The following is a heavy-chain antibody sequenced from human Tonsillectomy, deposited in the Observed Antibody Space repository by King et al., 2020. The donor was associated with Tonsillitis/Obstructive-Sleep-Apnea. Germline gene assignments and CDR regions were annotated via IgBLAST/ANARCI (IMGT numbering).Heavy chain of an antibody. CDR2: ISSSSSYI. D-gene: IGHD2-15*01. J-gene: IGHJ4*02. CDR1: GFTFSSYS. CDR3: ARDSRVVAATRNDY. Sequence: EVQLVQSGGGLGKPGGSLRLSCAASGFTFSSYSMNWVRQAPGKGLEWGASISSSSSYIYYADSVKGRFTISRDNAKNSLYLQMNSLRADDTAVYYCARDSRVVAATRNDYWGQGTLVTVSS. V-gene: IGHV3-21*01.